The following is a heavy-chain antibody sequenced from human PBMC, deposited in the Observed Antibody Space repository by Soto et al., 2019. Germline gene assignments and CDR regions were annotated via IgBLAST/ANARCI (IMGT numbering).Heavy chain of an antibody. Sequence: QGQLVQSGVEVKKPGASVRVSCKASGYPFTNYGINWVRLAPGQGLEWMGRISGRSGGTNYGPKFRDRITMATDTSSKTAYMELRRLSFDDTAVYYCAKDGGHGARMHICGMDVWGQGTTVTVSS. CDR3: AKDGGHGARMHICGMDV. J-gene: IGHJ6*02. CDR2: ISGRSGGT. D-gene: IGHD2-21*01. CDR1: GYPFTNYG. V-gene: IGHV1-18*01.